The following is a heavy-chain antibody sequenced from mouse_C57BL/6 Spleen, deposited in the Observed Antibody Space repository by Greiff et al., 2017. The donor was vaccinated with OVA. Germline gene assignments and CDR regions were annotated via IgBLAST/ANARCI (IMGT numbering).Heavy chain of an antibody. CDR3: ARSGDSNLYAMDY. D-gene: IGHD2-5*01. V-gene: IGHV1-76*01. J-gene: IGHJ4*01. CDR1: GYTFTDYY. Sequence: VQLQQSGAELVRPEASVKLSCKASGYTFTDYYINWVKQRPGQGLEWIARIYPGSGNTYYNEKFKGKATLTAEKSSSTAYMQLSSLTSEDSAVYFCARSGDSNLYAMDYWGQGTSVTVSS. CDR2: IYPGSGNT.